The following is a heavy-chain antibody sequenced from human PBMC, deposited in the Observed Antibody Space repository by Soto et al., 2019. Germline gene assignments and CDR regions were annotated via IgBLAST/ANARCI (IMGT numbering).Heavy chain of an antibody. J-gene: IGHJ4*02. V-gene: IGHV3-30*18. Sequence: GGSLRLSCAASGFTFSSYGMHWVRQAPGKGLEWVAVISYDGSNKYYADSVKGRFTISRDNSKNTLYLQMNSLRAEDTAVYYCAKPAPETLLWFGEFDYWGQGTLVTVSS. CDR3: AKPAPETLLWFGEFDY. CDR2: ISYDGSNK. CDR1: GFTFSSYG. D-gene: IGHD3-10*01.